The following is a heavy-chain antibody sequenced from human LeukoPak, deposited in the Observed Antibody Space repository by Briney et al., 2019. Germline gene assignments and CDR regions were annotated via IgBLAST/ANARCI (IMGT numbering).Heavy chain of an antibody. CDR3: AREKGGSYFDY. V-gene: IGHV4-59*01. CDR2: IYYSGST. CDR1: GGSISNYY. J-gene: IGHJ4*02. Sequence: SETLSLTCTVSGGSISNYYWSWIRQPPGKGLEWIGYIYYSGSTKYNPSLKSRVTISVDTSKNQFSLKLSSVTAADTAVYYCAREKGGSYFDYWGQGTLVTVSS. D-gene: IGHD1-26*01.